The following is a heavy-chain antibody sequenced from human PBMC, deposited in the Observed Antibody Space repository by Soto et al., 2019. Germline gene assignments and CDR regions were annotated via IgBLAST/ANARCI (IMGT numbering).Heavy chain of an antibody. V-gene: IGHV4-34*01. Sequence: SETLSLTCAVYGGSFSGYYWSWIRQPPGKGLEWIGEINHSGSTNHNPSLKSRVTISVDTSKNQFSLKLSSVTAADTAVYYCAIQKKGSGGPPRSFHPWGPGTLVTVSS. CDR1: GGSFSGYY. CDR3: AIQKKGSGGPPRSFHP. J-gene: IGHJ5*02. CDR2: INHSGST. D-gene: IGHD2-15*01.